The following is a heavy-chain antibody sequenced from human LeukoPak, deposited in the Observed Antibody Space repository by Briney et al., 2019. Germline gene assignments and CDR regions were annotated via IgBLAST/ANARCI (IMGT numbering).Heavy chain of an antibody. J-gene: IGHJ4*02. V-gene: IGHV4-34*01. CDR1: GGSFCGYY. CDR2: IIHSGST. Sequence: SETLSLTCAVYGGSFCGYYWSWIRQPPGKGLEWIGEIIHSGSTNYNPSLKSRVTISVDTSKNQFSLKLSSVTAADTAVSYCARGSIQYYDSSGYDYWGQGTLVTVSS. CDR3: ARGSIQYYDSSGYDY. D-gene: IGHD3-22*01.